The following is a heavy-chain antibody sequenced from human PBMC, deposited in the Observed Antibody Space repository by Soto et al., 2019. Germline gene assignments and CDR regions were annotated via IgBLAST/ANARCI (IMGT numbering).Heavy chain of an antibody. J-gene: IGHJ4*02. CDR3: ARGGNRYSNVASGVGGCDY. CDR2: VYHTGAT. V-gene: IGHV4-59*01. D-gene: IGHD5-12*01. Sequence: PSETLSLTCTVSGASISSSYWSWIRQSPERGLEWIAYVYHTGATNYNPSLKSRVTISLDTSKGQFSLNLTSLTTADTAVYFCARGGNRYSNVASGVGGCDYWGQGSLVTVS. CDR1: GASISSSY.